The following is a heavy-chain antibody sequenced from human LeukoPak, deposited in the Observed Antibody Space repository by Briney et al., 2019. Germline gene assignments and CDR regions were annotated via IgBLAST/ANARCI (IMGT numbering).Heavy chain of an antibody. Sequence: PSETLSLTCTVSGGSISNYYWSWIRQPPGKGLEWVGYVDSSGSTHYSPSLKSRVTISLDTSKNQFSLKLTSVTAADTAVYYCARDRGVTSYFYYGLDVWGQGTTVTVSS. CDR2: VDSSGST. CDR1: GGSISNYY. D-gene: IGHD4-17*01. CDR3: ARDRGVTSYFYYGLDV. J-gene: IGHJ6*02. V-gene: IGHV4-59*01.